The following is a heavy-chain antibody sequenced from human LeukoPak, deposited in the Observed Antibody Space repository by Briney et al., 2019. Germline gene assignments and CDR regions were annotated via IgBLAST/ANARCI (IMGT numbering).Heavy chain of an antibody. Sequence: SETLSLTCTVSGGSISGGDYCWSWIRQPPGQGLEWIGYIYCSGGTSSNPSLKSRVTISVDTSKNQFSLKLSSVPGAYTAVYYCAGTYYDFWSGYGGFWFDPWGQGALGTVSP. CDR1: GGSISGGDYC. V-gene: IGHV4-30-4*01. J-gene: IGHJ5*02. CDR3: AGTYYDFWSGYGGFWFDP. D-gene: IGHD3-3*01. CDR2: IYCSGGT.